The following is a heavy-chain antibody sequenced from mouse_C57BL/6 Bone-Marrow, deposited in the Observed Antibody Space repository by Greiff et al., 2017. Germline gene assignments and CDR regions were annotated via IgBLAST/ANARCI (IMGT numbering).Heavy chain of an antibody. CDR1: GYSITSGYY. CDR2: ISYDGSN. J-gene: IGHJ3*01. V-gene: IGHV3-6*01. Sequence: ESGPGLVKPSQSLSLTCSVTGYSITSGYYWNWIRQFPGNKLEWMGYISYDGSNNYNPSLKNRISITRDTSKNQFFLKLNSVTTEDTATYYCARSQPCAYWGQGTLVTVSA. CDR3: ARSQPCAY.